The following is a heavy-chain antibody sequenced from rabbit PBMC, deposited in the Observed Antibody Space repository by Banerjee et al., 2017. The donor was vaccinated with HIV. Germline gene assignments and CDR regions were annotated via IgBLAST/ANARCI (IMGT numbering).Heavy chain of an antibody. CDR1: GFSLSSYN. CDR3: ARDLTGVTGWNFNL. Sequence: QEQLEESGGDLVKPEGSLTLTCTASGFSLSSYNIQWVRQAPGKGLEWIGYINTGSGTTDYATWVNGRFTISLDNAQNTVFLQMTSLTDADTATYFCARDLTGVTGWNFNLWGQGTLVTVS. V-gene: IGHV1S45*01. CDR2: INTGSGTT. D-gene: IGHD7-1*01. J-gene: IGHJ4*01.